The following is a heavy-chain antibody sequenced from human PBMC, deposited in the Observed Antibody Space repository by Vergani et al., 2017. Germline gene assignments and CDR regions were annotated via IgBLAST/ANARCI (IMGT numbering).Heavy chain of an antibody. Sequence: QVQLVQSGAEVKKPGASVKVSCKASGYIFTSYGISWVRQAPGQGLEWMGWIRAYNGNTNSAQKLQGRVTMTTDTYTSTAYMELRSLRSDDTAVYYCARDPGLLAVPDYDFWSGYPPTRNYYYYGMDVWGQGTTVTVSS. CDR1: GYIFTSYG. CDR2: IRAYNGNT. J-gene: IGHJ6*02. D-gene: IGHD3-3*01. V-gene: IGHV1-18*01. CDR3: ARDPGLLAVPDYDFWSGYPPTRNYYYYGMDV.